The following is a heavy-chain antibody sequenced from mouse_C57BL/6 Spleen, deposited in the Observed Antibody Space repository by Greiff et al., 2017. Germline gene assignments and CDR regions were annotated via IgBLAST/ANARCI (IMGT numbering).Heavy chain of an antibody. J-gene: IGHJ1*03. D-gene: IGHD1-1*01. CDR3: AREIYYYGSSGYFDV. CDR1: GFTFSSYA. Sequence: EVKLQESGGGLVKPGGSLKLSCAASGFTFSSYAMSWVRQTPEKRLEWVATISDGGSYTYYPDNVKGRFTISRDNAKKNLYLQMSHLKSEDTAMYYCAREIYYYGSSGYFDVWGTGTTVTVSS. CDR2: ISDGGSYT. V-gene: IGHV5-4*01.